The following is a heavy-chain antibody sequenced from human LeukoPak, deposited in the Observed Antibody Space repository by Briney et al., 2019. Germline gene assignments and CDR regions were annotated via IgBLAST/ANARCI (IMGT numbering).Heavy chain of an antibody. D-gene: IGHD4-23*01. J-gene: IGHJ4*02. CDR3: ARGRPHGNDY. CDR2: IRSKANSYAT. Sequence: GGSLRLSCAASGVTFSGSGVHWVRQASGKGLEWVGRIRSKANSYATAFPASVKGRFTISRDDSKNTAYLQMNSLRVEDTAVYYCARGRPHGNDYWGQGTLVTVSS. CDR1: GVTFSGSG. V-gene: IGHV3-73*01.